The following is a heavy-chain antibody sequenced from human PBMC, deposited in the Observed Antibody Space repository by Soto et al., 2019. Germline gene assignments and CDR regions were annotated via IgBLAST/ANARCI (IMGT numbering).Heavy chain of an antibody. D-gene: IGHD1-26*01. J-gene: IGHJ6*02. V-gene: IGHV2-5*01. CDR2: IYWNDDK. CDR1: GVSPRTSGGG. CDR3: AHMELATSYYGMDV. Sequence: ITFKEAGPTPGKPTPNLTLTFPFSGVSPRTSGGGVGWVRQAPGKGLEWLALIYWNDDKRYSPSLKSRLTITKDTSKNQVVLTMTNMDPVDTATYYCAHMELATSYYGMDVWGQGTTVTVSS.